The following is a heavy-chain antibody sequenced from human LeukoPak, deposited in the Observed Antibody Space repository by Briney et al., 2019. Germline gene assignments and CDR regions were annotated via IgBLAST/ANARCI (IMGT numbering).Heavy chain of an antibody. Sequence: SETLSLTCTVSGGSISSYYWSWIRQPPGKGLEWIAYLFYSGSTDYNPSLESRVTISVDTSKNQFSLKVRSVTAADTAVYYCATVAVIRGVTYFDYWGQGTLVTVSS. CDR3: ATVAVIRGVTYFDY. J-gene: IGHJ4*02. CDR1: GGSISSYY. CDR2: LFYSGST. D-gene: IGHD3-10*01. V-gene: IGHV4-59*01.